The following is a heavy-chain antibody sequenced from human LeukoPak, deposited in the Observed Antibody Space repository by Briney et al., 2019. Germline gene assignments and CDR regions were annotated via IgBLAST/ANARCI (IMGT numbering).Heavy chain of an antibody. V-gene: IGHV4-34*01. CDR2: INHSGST. CDR1: GGSFSGYY. Sequence: KPSETLSLTCAVYGGSFSGYYWSWLRQPPGKGLEWIGEINHSGSTNYNPSLKSRVTISVDTSKNQFSLKLSSVTAADTAVYYCARDPISGYYYHDAFDIWGQGTMVTVSS. D-gene: IGHD3-22*01. J-gene: IGHJ3*02. CDR3: ARDPISGYYYHDAFDI.